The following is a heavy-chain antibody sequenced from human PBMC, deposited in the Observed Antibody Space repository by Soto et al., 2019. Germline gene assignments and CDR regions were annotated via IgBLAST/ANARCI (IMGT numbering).Heavy chain of an antibody. J-gene: IGHJ4*02. Sequence: QVQLQQWGAGLLKPSETLSLTCAVYGGSFSGYYWSWIRQPPGKGLEWIGEINHIGSTHYNPSLKSRVTISVDTSKNQFSLKLSSVTAADTAVYYCASIAAAGLFFPDYWGQGTLVTVSS. CDR3: ASIAAAGLFFPDY. D-gene: IGHD6-13*01. CDR2: INHIGST. V-gene: IGHV4-34*01. CDR1: GGSFSGYY.